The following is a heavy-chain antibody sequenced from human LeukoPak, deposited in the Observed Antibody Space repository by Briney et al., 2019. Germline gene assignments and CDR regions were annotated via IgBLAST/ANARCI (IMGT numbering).Heavy chain of an antibody. J-gene: IGHJ4*02. V-gene: IGHV4-59*08. CDR3: ARHRGSDSSEGEFDY. CDR2: IYYSGST. D-gene: IGHD3-22*01. Sequence: SETLSLTCTVSGGSISSYYWSWIRQPPGKGLEWIGYIYYSGSTNYNPSLKSRVTISVDTSKNQFSLKLSSVTAADTAVYYCARHRGSDSSEGEFDYWGQGTLVTVSS. CDR1: GGSISSYY.